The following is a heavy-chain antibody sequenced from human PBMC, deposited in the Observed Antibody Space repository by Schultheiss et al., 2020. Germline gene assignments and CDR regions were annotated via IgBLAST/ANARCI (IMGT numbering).Heavy chain of an antibody. D-gene: IGHD1-26*01. V-gene: IGHV4-39*02. CDR3: ARDRLRRELRGVWWFDP. J-gene: IGHJ5*02. Sequence: SETLSLTCTVSGGSISSSSYYWGWIRQPPGKGLEWIGYIYYSGSTYYNPSLKSRVTISVDTSKNQFSLKLSSVTAADTAVYYCARDRLRRELRGVWWFDPWGQGTLVTVSS. CDR1: GGSISSSSYY. CDR2: IYYSGST.